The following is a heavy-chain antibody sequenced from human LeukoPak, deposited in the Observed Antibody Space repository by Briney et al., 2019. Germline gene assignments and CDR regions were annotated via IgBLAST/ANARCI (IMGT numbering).Heavy chain of an antibody. Sequence: GGSLRLSCAASGFTFSNYAMTWVRQAPGKGLEWVSGITGSGVGTHYADSVKGRFTISRDNSKNTLYLQMNSLRAEDTAVYYCAKNLPPTYYYDSSGYSVVDYWGREPWSPSP. D-gene: IGHD3-22*01. CDR1: GFTFSNYA. CDR3: AKNLPPTYYYDSSGYSVVDY. CDR2: ITGSGVGT. J-gene: IGHJ4*02. V-gene: IGHV3-23*01.